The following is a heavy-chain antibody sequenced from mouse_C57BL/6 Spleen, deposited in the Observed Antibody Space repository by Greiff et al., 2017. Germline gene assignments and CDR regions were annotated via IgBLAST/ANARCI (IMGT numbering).Heavy chain of an antibody. CDR2: IDPETGGT. J-gene: IGHJ3*01. D-gene: IGHD1-1*01. V-gene: IGHV1-15*01. CDR1: GYTFTDYE. CDR3: TRSLLLRCFAY. Sequence: LQESGAELVRPGASVTLSCKASGYTFTDYEMHWVKQTPVHGLEWIGAIDPETGGTAYNQKFKGKAILTADKSSSTAYMELRSLTSEDSAVYYCTRSLLLRCFAYWGQGTLVTVSA.